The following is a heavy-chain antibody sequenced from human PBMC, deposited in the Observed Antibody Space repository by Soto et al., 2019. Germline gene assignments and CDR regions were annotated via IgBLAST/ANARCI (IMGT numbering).Heavy chain of an antibody. Sequence: SQTLSLTCAISGDSVSSNSAACNWIRQSPLRGLEWLGRTYYRSKWYNDYAVSVKRRTTINPDTSKNQFSLQLSSVTPEDTAVYYCARSSAWYSRRGNWIDPWGPGTLLTVSS. CDR3: ARSSAWYSRRGNWIDP. CDR2: TYYRSKWYN. V-gene: IGHV6-1*01. J-gene: IGHJ5*02. CDR1: GDSVSSNSAA. D-gene: IGHD6-19*01.